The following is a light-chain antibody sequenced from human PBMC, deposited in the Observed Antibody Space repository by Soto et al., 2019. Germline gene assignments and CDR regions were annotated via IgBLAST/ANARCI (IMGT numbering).Light chain of an antibody. CDR2: GNS. V-gene: IGLV1-40*01. CDR3: QSYDSSQSGYV. J-gene: IGLJ1*01. Sequence: QSVLTQPPSVSGAPGQRVTISCTGSSSNIGAGYDVHWYQQLPGTAPKLLIYGNSNRPSGVPDRFSGSKSGTSASLAITGLQAEDEVDYYCQSYDSSQSGYVFGTGTKVTVL. CDR1: SSNIGAGYD.